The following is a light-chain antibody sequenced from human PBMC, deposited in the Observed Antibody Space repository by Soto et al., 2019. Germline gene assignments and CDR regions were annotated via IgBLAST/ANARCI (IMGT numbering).Light chain of an antibody. V-gene: IGKV3-20*01. CDR3: QQYGGSPPST. CDR2: DAS. J-gene: IGKJ2*02. Sequence: EKVLTQSPGTLSLSPGETTTLSCRASQSVSSNYLAWYQQKPGLAPRLLIYDASSRATGIPDRFRGGGSGTDFTLTISRLEPEDFAVYYCQQYGGSPPSTFGQGTKLEIK. CDR1: QSVSSNY.